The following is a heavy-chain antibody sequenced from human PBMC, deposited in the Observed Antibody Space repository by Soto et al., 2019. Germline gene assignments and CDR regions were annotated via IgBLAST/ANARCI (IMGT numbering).Heavy chain of an antibody. J-gene: IGHJ5*02. V-gene: IGHV1-46*01. Sequence: QVQLEQSGAEVKKPGASVRVSCKASGYTFTNYYIHWVRQAPGQGLEWMGVSNPSGGSTTYAQNSQGRVTMSRDTSTSTVYLALRRLRSEATAVYYCARGGVGEIRWPHNRFDPWGQGTLVTVSS. CDR3: ARGGVGEIRWPHNRFDP. CDR1: GYTFTNYY. CDR2: SNPSGGST. D-gene: IGHD3-10*01.